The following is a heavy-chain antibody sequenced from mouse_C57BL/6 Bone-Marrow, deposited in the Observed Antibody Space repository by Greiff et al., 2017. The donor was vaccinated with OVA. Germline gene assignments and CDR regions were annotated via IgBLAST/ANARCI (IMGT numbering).Heavy chain of an antibody. D-gene: IGHD2-2*01. CDR2: INPNYGTT. CDR1: GYSFTDYN. CDR3: ARGDYGYDGGGYYAMDY. J-gene: IGHJ4*01. V-gene: IGHV1-39*01. Sequence: EVQLQQSGPELVKPGASVKISCKASGYSFTDYNMNWVKQSNGKSLEWIGVINPNYGTTSYNQKFKGKATLTVDQSSSTAYMELRSLTSEDTAVYYCARGDYGYDGGGYYAMDYWGQGTSVTVSS.